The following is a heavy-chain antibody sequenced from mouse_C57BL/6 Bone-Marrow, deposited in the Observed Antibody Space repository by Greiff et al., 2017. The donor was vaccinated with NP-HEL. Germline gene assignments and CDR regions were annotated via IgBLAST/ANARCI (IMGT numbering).Heavy chain of an antibody. CDR3: TRDRDYSNSH. J-gene: IGHJ3*01. D-gene: IGHD2-5*01. V-gene: IGHV5-9-1*02. CDR1: GFTFSSYA. Sequence: EVQVVESGEGLVKPGGSLKLSCAASGFTFSSYAMSWVRQTPEKRLEWVAYISSGGAYIYYADTVKGRFTISRDNARNTLYLQMSSLKSEDTAMYYCTRDRDYSNSHWGQGTLVTVSA. CDR2: ISSGGAYI.